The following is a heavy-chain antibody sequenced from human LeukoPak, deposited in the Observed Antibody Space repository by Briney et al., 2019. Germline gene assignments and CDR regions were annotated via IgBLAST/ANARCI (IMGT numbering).Heavy chain of an antibody. V-gene: IGHV3-30*02. J-gene: IGHJ4*02. CDR2: IRYDGRSK. Sequence: GGSLRLSCAASGFTFSSYGMHWVRQAPGKGLEWVAFIRYDGRSKYYADSVQGRFIISRDTSKNTLYLQMNSLKVEDTAVYYCAKDQDLYCSGGSYYSTLDYWGQGTLVTVSS. D-gene: IGHD2-15*01. CDR1: GFTFSSYG. CDR3: AKDQDLYCSGGSYYSTLDY.